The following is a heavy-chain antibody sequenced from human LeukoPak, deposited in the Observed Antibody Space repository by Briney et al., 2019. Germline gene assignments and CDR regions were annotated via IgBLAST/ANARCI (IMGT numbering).Heavy chain of an antibody. CDR1: GGSISGYH. CDR2: IYTSGST. J-gene: IGHJ6*02. V-gene: IGHV4-4*07. D-gene: IGHD6-19*01. Sequence: SETLSLTCTVSGGSISGYHWGWIRQPVGKGLEWIGRIYTSGSTTYNPSLKSRVTMSVDTSKNQFSLKLNSVTAADTAVYYCVRDLGSYGSGWFVHGMDVWGQGTMVTVSS. CDR3: VRDLGSYGSGWFVHGMDV.